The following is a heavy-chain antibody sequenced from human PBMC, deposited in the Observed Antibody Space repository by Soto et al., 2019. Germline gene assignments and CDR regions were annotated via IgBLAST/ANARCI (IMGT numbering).Heavy chain of an antibody. Sequence: PGGSLRLSCAASGFTLSNYAMSWIRQAPGKGLEWVSSISASGETTYYADSVKGRFPISRDKSKNTVFLQMDSLRAEDTAVYYCAKGRGDYGVDAFDVWGQGTMVTVSS. V-gene: IGHV3-23*01. CDR1: GFTLSNYA. CDR3: AKGRGDYGVDAFDV. CDR2: ISASGETT. D-gene: IGHD4-17*01. J-gene: IGHJ3*01.